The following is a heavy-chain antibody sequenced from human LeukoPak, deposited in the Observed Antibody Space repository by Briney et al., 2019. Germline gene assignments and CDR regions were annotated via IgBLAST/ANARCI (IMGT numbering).Heavy chain of an antibody. D-gene: IGHD1-26*01. J-gene: IGHJ2*01. CDR1: GFTFSSYG. CDR2: ISYDGSNK. Sequence: GGSLRLSCAASGFTFSSYGMHWVRQAPGKGLEWVAVISYDGSNKYYADSVKGRFTISRDNSKNTLYLQMNSLRAEDTAVYYCAKDREVGATGWYFDLWGRGTLVTVSS. V-gene: IGHV3-30*18. CDR3: AKDREVGATGWYFDL.